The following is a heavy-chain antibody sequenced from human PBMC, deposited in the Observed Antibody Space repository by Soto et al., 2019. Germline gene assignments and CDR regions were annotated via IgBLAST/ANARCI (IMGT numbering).Heavy chain of an antibody. CDR1: GGSVSSGNYY. J-gene: IGHJ6*02. CDR3: ARTTLPGYSSSWYSYYYGMDV. CDR2: IFHTGTT. Sequence: SETLSLTCTVSGGSVSSGNYYWSWIRQPPGKGLEWIGYIFHTGTTNYNPSLKSRVTISVDTSMNQFSLKLSSVTAADTAVYYCARTTLPGYSSSWYSYYYGMDVWGQGTTVTVSS. D-gene: IGHD6-13*01. V-gene: IGHV4-61*01.